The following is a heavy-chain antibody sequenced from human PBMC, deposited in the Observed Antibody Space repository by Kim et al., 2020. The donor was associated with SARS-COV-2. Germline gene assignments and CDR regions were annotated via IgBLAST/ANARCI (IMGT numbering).Heavy chain of an antibody. J-gene: IGHJ6*02. CDR2: INPNSGGT. V-gene: IGHV1-2*06. D-gene: IGHD2-21*01. CDR1: GYTFTGYY. CDR3: ARARPLILDYYYGMDV. Sequence: ASVKVSCKASGYTFTGYYMHWVRQAPGQGLEWMGRINPNSGGTNYAQKFQGRVTMTRDTSISTAYMELSRLRSDDTAVYYCARARPLILDYYYGMDVWGQGTTVTVSS.